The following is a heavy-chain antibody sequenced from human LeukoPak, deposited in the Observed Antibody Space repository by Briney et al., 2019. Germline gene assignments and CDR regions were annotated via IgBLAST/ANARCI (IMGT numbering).Heavy chain of an antibody. D-gene: IGHD3-10*01. J-gene: IGHJ4*02. CDR3: ARDLIVYGSGSYFDY. V-gene: IGHV1-3*01. CDR2: INVGNGNT. Sequence: ASVRVSCKTSGYTFTTYSIHWVRQAPGQGLEWMAWINVGNGNTKYSQNFQGRLTITTDTSASTAYMELSSLRSEDTALYFCARDLIVYGSGSYFDYWGQGTLVTVSS. CDR1: GYTFTTYS.